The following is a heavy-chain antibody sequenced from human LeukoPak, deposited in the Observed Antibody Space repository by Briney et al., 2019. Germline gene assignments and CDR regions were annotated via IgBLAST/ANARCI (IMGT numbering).Heavy chain of an antibody. CDR2: IWYDVSNK. J-gene: IGHJ4*02. CDR3: AKEFSAAAYYFHY. Sequence: GGSLRLSCAASGFTFSTYGMHWVRQAPGKGLEWVAVIWYDVSNKYYADSVKGRFTISRDNSKNTLFLQMNSLRAEDTAVYYCAKEFSAAAYYFHYWGQGTLVTVSS. CDR1: GFTFSTYG. D-gene: IGHD6-25*01. V-gene: IGHV3-33*06.